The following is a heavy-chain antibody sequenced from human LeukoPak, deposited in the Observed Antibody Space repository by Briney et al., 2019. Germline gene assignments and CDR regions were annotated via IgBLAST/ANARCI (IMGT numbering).Heavy chain of an antibody. CDR2: IYYSGST. CDR1: GGYISSYY. V-gene: IGHV4-59*01. Sequence: KSSETLPLTCTVSGGYISSYYWSWIRQPPGKGLEWIGYIYYSGSTNYNPSLKRQVPTSVDTSKNQFSLKLSSVTAADTAVYYCARVLVRGVISNDDYYYGMDVCGKGTTVTVSS. D-gene: IGHD3-10*01. J-gene: IGHJ6*04. CDR3: ARVLVRGVISNDDYYYGMDV.